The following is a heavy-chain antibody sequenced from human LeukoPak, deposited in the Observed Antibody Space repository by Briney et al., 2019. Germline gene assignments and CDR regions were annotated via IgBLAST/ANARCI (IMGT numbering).Heavy chain of an antibody. V-gene: IGHV4-59*01. Sequence: SETLSLTCTVSGGSISSYYWSWIRQPPGKGLEWIGYIYYSGSTNYNPSLKSRVTISVDTSKNQFSLKLSSVTAADTAVYYCARGYGGYVDYFDYWGQGTLVTVSS. CDR1: GGSISSYY. D-gene: IGHD5-12*01. CDR3: ARGYGGYVDYFDY. J-gene: IGHJ4*02. CDR2: IYYSGST.